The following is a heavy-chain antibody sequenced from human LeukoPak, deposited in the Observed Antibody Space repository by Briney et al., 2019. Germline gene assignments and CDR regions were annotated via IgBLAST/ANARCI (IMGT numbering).Heavy chain of an antibody. D-gene: IGHD1-1*01. Sequence: GGSLRLSCAVSGFTFSSYEMNWVRQAPGKGLEWVSYISSSGSTIYYADSVKGRFTISRDNAKNSLYLQMNSLRAEDTAVYYCARKGYRGAFDIWGQGTMVTVSS. V-gene: IGHV3-48*03. CDR3: ARKGYRGAFDI. J-gene: IGHJ3*02. CDR1: GFTFSSYE. CDR2: ISSSGSTI.